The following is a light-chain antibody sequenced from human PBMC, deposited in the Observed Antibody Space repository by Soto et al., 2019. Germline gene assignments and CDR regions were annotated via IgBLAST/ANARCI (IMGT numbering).Light chain of an antibody. Sequence: ENVLTQSPATLSLSPGEGATLSCRASQSINTYLAWYQQKPGQAPRLLIYDASKRATGIPARFSGSGSGTNFTLTISSLEPEDFAVYYCQQRSTWPLTFGGGTRVEI. CDR3: QQRSTWPLT. V-gene: IGKV3-11*01. CDR1: QSINTY. CDR2: DAS. J-gene: IGKJ4*01.